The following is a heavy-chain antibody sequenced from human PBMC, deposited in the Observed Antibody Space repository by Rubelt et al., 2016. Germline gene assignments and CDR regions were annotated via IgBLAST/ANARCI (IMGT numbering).Heavy chain of an antibody. CDR1: GGTFSSYA. Sequence: QVQLVQSGAEVKKPGSSVKVSCKASGGTFSSYAISWVRQAPGQGLEWMGGIIPIFGTANEAQKFQGRGTSTADEATSTAYMELSSLRSEDTAVYYGARHYGDYLACDIWGQGTMVTVAS. J-gene: IGHJ3*02. CDR2: IIPIFGTA. V-gene: IGHV1-69*01. D-gene: IGHD4-17*01. CDR3: ARHYGDYLACDI.